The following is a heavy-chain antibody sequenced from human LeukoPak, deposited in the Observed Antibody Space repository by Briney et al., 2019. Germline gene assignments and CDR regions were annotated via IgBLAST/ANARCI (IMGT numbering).Heavy chain of an antibody. D-gene: IGHD6-13*01. CDR1: GFTFSSYG. Sequence: GGSLRLSCAASGFTFSSYGMHWVRQAPGKGLELVAFIRYDGSNKYYADSVKGRFTISRDNSKNTLYLQMNSLRAEDTAVYYCAKRASSSWYYFDYWGQGTLVTVSS. J-gene: IGHJ4*02. CDR3: AKRASSSWYYFDY. V-gene: IGHV3-30*02. CDR2: IRYDGSNK.